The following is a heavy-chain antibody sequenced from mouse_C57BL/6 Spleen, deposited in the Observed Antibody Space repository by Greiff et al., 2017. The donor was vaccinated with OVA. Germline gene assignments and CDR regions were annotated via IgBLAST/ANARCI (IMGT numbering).Heavy chain of an antibody. V-gene: IGHV2-2*01. D-gene: IGHD1-1*01. CDR1: GFSLTSYG. J-gene: IGHJ4*01. CDR3: ARNWVYYGSSYYAMDY. CDR2: IWSGGST. Sequence: VKLVESGPGLVQPSQSLSITCTVSGFSLTSYGVHWVRQSPGKGLEWLGVIWSGGSTDYNAAFISRLSISKDNSKSQVFFKMNSLQADDTAIYYCARNWVYYGSSYYAMDYWGQGTSVTVSS.